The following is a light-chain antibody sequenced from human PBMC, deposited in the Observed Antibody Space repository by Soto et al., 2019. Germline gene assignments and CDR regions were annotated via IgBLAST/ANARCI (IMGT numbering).Light chain of an antibody. V-gene: IGKV1-39*02. CDR3: QEYHDWPLT. Sequence: DIQMTQSPSSLSASVGDRVIITCRASQSISSYLNWYQQKPGKAPKLLIYAASSLQSGVPSRFSGSGSGTDFTLTISSLQSEDFAVYYCQEYHDWPLTFGQGTKVDIK. CDR2: AAS. J-gene: IGKJ1*01. CDR1: QSISSY.